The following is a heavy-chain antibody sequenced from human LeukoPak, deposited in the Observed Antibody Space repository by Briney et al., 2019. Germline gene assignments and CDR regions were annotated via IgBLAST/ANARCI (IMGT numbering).Heavy chain of an antibody. J-gene: IGHJ6*03. Sequence: SETLPLTCTVSSGAISSHYWTWIRQSPVKGLEWIGDISNSGSTSYNPSLKSRVTVSIDTSKNQFSLKLSSVTAADTAVYYCGRDALVGYFSYYYMDVWGKGTTVTVSS. CDR1: SGAISSHY. D-gene: IGHD2-15*01. CDR3: GRDALVGYFSYYYMDV. V-gene: IGHV4-59*11. CDR2: ISNSGST.